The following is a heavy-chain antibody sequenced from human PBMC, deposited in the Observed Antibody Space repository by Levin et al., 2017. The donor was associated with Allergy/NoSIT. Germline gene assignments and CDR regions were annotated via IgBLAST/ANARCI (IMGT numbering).Heavy chain of an antibody. J-gene: IGHJ6*02. CDR2: IWYDGSNT. CDR1: GFSFSGYG. CDR3: TRYGGNGMDV. D-gene: IGHD3-10*01. V-gene: IGHV3-33*01. Sequence: PGGSLRLSCAASGFSFSGYGMHWVRQAPGKGLEWVALIWYDGSNTYYVESVKGRFTISRDNSKNTLYLQMNSLRAEDTAVYYCTRYGGNGMDVWGQGTTVTVSS.